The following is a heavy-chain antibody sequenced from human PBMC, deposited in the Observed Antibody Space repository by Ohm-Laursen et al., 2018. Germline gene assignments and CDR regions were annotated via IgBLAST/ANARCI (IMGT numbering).Heavy chain of an antibody. CDR3: ARGLWWFDP. Sequence: GTLSLTCAVSGYSISSGYFWGWIRQPPGKGLEWIGTIYHSGSTYYNPSLKSRVTISVDTSKNQFSLKLSSVTAADTALYYCARGLWWFDPWGQGTLVAVSS. CDR1: GYSISSGYF. V-gene: IGHV4-38-2*01. CDR2: IYHSGST. J-gene: IGHJ5*02.